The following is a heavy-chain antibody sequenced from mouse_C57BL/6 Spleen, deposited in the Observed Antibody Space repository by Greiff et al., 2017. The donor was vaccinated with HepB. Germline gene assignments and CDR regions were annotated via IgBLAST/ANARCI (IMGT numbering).Heavy chain of an antibody. CDR1: GYTFTSYW. CDR2: IHPNSGST. D-gene: IGHD3-2*02. CDR3: ARHAAQALPFFDY. Sequence: VQLQQPGAELVKPGASVKLSCKASGYTFTSYWMHWVKQRPGQGLEWIGMIHPNSGSTNYNEKFKSKATLTVDKSSSTAYMQLSSLTSEDSAVYYCARHAAQALPFFDYWGQGTTLTVSS. V-gene: IGHV1-64*01. J-gene: IGHJ2*01.